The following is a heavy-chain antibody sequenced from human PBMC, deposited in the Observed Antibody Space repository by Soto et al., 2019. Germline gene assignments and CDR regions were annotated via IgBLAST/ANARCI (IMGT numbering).Heavy chain of an antibody. V-gene: IGHV3-33*01. CDR3: ASSEWLPYTRFDY. Sequence: QVQLVESRGGVVQPGRSLRLSCAASGFTFSSYGMHWVRQAPGKGLERVAVIWYDGSNKYYADSVKGRFTISRDNSKTTLYLQMNSLRAEDTAVYYCASSEWLPYTRFDYWGQGTLVTVSS. CDR2: IWYDGSNK. D-gene: IGHD3-3*01. CDR1: GFTFSSYG. J-gene: IGHJ4*02.